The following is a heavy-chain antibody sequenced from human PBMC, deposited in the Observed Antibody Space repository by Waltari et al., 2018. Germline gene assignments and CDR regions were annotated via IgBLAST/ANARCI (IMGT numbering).Heavy chain of an antibody. V-gene: IGHV3-7*01. CDR3: ARGDWGIVAHAFDI. Sequence: EVQLVESGGGLVQPGGSLRLSCAASGFTFSSYWMSWVRQAPGKGLEWVANIKQDGSEKYYVDSVKGRFTISRDNAKNSLYLQMNSLRAEDTAVYYCARGDWGIVAHAFDIWGQGTMVTVSS. D-gene: IGHD1-26*01. CDR2: IKQDGSEK. CDR1: GFTFSSYW. J-gene: IGHJ3*02.